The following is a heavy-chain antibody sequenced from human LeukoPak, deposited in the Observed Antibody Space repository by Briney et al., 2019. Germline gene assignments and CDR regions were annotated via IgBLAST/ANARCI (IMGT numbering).Heavy chain of an antibody. CDR3: ARRLSYDSRAYYCLDY. D-gene: IGHD3-22*01. CDR1: GYDFTTYW. Sequence: GESLKISCKGSGYDFTTYWIAWVRQMPGKGLEWMGIIYPGDSDTRYSPSFQGQVTISADKYISNAYLQWSSLKASDTDMYYCARRLSYDSRAYYCLDYWGQGTLVTVSS. J-gene: IGHJ4*02. V-gene: IGHV5-51*01. CDR2: IYPGDSDT.